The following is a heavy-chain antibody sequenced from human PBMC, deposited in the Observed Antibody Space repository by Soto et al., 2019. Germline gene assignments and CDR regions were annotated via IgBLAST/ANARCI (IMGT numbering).Heavy chain of an antibody. Sequence: QVQLVESGGGVVQPGRSLRLSCAASGFIFSSYGMHWVRQAPGKGLEWVAVISYDGSNKYYADSVKGRFTISRDNSKNTLYLQMNSLRAEDTAVYYCAKDSGYCSGGSCYSPEGYWGQGTLVTVSS. CDR3: AKDSGYCSGGSCYSPEGY. J-gene: IGHJ4*02. CDR2: ISYDGSNK. D-gene: IGHD2-15*01. V-gene: IGHV3-30*18. CDR1: GFIFSSYG.